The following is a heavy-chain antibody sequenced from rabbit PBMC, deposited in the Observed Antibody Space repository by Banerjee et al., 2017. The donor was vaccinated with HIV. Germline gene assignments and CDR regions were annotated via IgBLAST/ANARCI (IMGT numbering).Heavy chain of an antibody. CDR3: ARDLAGVIGWNFNL. D-gene: IGHD4-1*01. CDR2: IGAGSSGTT. J-gene: IGHJ4*01. Sequence: QEQLEESGGDLVKPEGSLTLTCKASGFTLSSYWMWWVRQAPGKGLEWIACIGAGSSGTTYYASWAKGRFTLSKTSSTTVTLQMTSLTVADTATYFCARDLAGVIGWNFNLWGPGTLVTVS. CDR1: GFTLSSYW. V-gene: IGHV1S45*01.